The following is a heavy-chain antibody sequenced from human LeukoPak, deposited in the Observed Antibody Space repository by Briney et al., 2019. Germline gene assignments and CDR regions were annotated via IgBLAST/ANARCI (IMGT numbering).Heavy chain of an antibody. J-gene: IGHJ4*02. CDR2: IYYSGSA. Sequence: SETLSLTCTVSGGSISSYYWSWIRQPPGKGLEWIGYIYYSGSANYNPSRKSRVTISIDTSKNQFSLKLSSVTAADTAVYYCARLTYYYDSSGYYRAFDYWGQGTLVTVSS. D-gene: IGHD3-22*01. V-gene: IGHV4-59*01. CDR3: ARLTYYYDSSGYYRAFDY. CDR1: GGSISSYY.